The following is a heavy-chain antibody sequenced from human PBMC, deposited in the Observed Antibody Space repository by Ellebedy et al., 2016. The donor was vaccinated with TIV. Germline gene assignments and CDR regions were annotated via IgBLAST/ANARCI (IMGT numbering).Heavy chain of an antibody. CDR3: AKGYCGGGSCYPYMLDP. CDR2: IYYSGST. Sequence: SETLSLTCTVSGGSVSSGSSYWSWIRQSPGKGLEWIGYIYYSGSTNYNPSLRSRVTISMDTSKNQISLKLTSVTATDTAVYYCAKGYCGGGSCYPYMLDPWGQGTRVTVSS. J-gene: IGHJ5*02. D-gene: IGHD2-15*01. V-gene: IGHV4-61*01. CDR1: GGSVSSGSSY.